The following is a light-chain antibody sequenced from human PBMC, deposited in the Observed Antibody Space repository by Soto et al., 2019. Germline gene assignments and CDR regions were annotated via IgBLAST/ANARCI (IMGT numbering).Light chain of an antibody. CDR3: QQSYSTPPIT. V-gene: IGKV1-39*01. J-gene: IGKJ5*01. Sequence: DIQMTQSPSTLSGSVGDRVTITCRASQGINRFLAWYQQKPGKAPKLLIYAASTLQSGVPSRFSGSGSGTDFTLTISSLQPEDFATYYCQQSYSTPPITFGQGTRLEIK. CDR2: AAS. CDR1: QGINRF.